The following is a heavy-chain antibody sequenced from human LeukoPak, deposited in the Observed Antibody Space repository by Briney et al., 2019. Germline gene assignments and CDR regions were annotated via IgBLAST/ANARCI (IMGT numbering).Heavy chain of an antibody. CDR3: AKIHQNRVVVGAKGAFDI. D-gene: IGHD2-15*01. J-gene: IGHJ3*02. V-gene: IGHV3-66*01. CDR2: IYSGGST. Sequence: GGSLRLSCAASGFTVSSNYMSWVRQAPGKGLEWVSVIYSGGSTYYADSVKGRFTISRDTSKDPVYLQMDSLRAEDTAIYYCAKIHQNRVVVGAKGAFDIWGQGTVVTVSS. CDR1: GFTVSSNY.